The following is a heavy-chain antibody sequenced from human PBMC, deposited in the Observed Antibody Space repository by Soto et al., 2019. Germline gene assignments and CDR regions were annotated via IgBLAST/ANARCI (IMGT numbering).Heavy chain of an antibody. CDR3: ARLRNYSENYYYYYGRDV. CDR1: GYIFTNYL. D-gene: IGHD1-7*01. CDR2: IYPGDSDT. Sequence: GESLKISCQGSGYIFTNYLLGCVRQIPGKGLEWMGIIYPGDSDTRYSPSFQGQVTISADKSISTAYLQWSSLKASDTAMYYCARLRNYSENYYYYYGRDVWDQGTKVTVSS. J-gene: IGHJ6*02. V-gene: IGHV5-51*01.